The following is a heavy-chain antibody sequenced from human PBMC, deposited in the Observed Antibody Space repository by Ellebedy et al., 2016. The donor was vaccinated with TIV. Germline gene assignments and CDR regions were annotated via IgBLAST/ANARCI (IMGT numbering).Heavy chain of an antibody. J-gene: IGHJ6*02. V-gene: IGHV3-74*01. D-gene: IGHD4-11*01. CDR2: IYSYGRTT. Sequence: PGGSLRLSCAASGFTFSSHWMHWVRQAPGKGLVWVSCIYSYGRTTSYADSVKGRFTISRYNVKNTLYLQMNSLGAEDTAVYYCARGKTYIYYGMDVWGQGTTVTVSS. CDR1: GFTFSSHW. CDR3: ARGKTYIYYGMDV.